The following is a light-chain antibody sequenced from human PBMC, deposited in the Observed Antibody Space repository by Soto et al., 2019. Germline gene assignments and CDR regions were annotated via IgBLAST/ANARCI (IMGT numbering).Light chain of an antibody. CDR2: WGS. Sequence: DIVMTQSPDSLAVSLGERATINCKSSQSVLYSSNNKNYLAWFQQKPRQPPKLLIYWGSTRESGVPDRFSASGSGTDFTLTISSLQAEDVAVYYCQQYYSTLITFGGGTKVEIK. CDR1: QSVLYSSNNKNY. V-gene: IGKV4-1*01. CDR3: QQYYSTLIT. J-gene: IGKJ4*01.